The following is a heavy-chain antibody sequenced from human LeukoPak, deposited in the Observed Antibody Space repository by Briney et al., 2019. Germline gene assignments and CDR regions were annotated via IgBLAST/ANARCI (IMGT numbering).Heavy chain of an antibody. V-gene: IGHV1-2*05. CDR1: GYTFTDYY. CDR3: AGRYYYGSGLPAFDI. D-gene: IGHD3-10*01. J-gene: IGHJ3*02. Sequence: GASVKVSCKASGYTFTDYYMHWVRQAPGQGLEWMGRIKPNNGGTNYGQKFQGNVTMTRDTSISIAYMELSNLRSDGTVVYYCAGRYYYGSGLPAFDIWGQGTMVTVSS. CDR2: IKPNNGGT.